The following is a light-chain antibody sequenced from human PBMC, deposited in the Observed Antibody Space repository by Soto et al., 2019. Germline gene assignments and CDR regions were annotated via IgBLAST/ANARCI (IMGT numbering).Light chain of an antibody. CDR2: DNN. CDR3: ATWDGSLPGEV. V-gene: IGLV1-51*01. J-gene: IGLJ2*01. CDR1: SSNIGNNY. Sequence: QSVLTQSPSVSAAPGQKVTISCSGSSSNIGNNYVSWYQQLPGTAPTLLIYDNNKRPSGIPDRCSGSKSGTSGTLDITGLQTGDEADYYCATWDGSLPGEVFGGGTKLTVL.